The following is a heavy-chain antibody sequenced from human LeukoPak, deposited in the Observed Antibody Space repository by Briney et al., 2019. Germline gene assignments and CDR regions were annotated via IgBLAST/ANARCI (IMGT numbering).Heavy chain of an antibody. D-gene: IGHD5-24*01. CDR3: ARGERWLQLNYFDY. V-gene: IGHV4-59*01. Sequence: SETLSLTCTVSGGSISSYYWSWIRQPPGMGLEWIGYIYYSGSTNYNPSLKSRVTISVDTSKNQFSLKLSSVTAADTAVYYCARGERWLQLNYFDYWGQGTLVTVSS. CDR1: GGSISSYY. CDR2: IYYSGST. J-gene: IGHJ4*02.